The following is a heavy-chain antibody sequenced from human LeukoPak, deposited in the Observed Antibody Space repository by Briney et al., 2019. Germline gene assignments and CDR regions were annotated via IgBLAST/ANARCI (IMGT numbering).Heavy chain of an antibody. CDR1: GYIFTSYW. D-gene: IGHD3-22*01. Sequence: GESLKTSCKVSGYIFTSYWIGWVRQTPGKGLEWMGFIYAGDLGTIYSSSFQGHVTISADKSISTAYLQWNSLKASDTAMYYCARSYYDSSGYYYSSFDYWGQGTLVTVSS. CDR2: IYAGDLGT. CDR3: ARSYYDSSGYYYSSFDY. J-gene: IGHJ4*02. V-gene: IGHV5-51*01.